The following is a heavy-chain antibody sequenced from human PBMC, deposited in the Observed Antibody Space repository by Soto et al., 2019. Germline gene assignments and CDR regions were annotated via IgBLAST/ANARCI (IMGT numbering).Heavy chain of an antibody. CDR1: GYPLTSYG. CDR2: SCVFSCNS. CDR3: ARDGDDGNDY. D-gene: IGHD7-27*01. V-gene: IGHV1-18*01. Sequence: VTGACHASGYPLTSYGRVWGRQAPGQGREGMGWSCVFSCNSYYAQKLQCGVTMPTDTSTSTAHMELRSLRAEDTAVYYCARDGDDGNDYWGQGTLVTVSS. J-gene: IGHJ4*02.